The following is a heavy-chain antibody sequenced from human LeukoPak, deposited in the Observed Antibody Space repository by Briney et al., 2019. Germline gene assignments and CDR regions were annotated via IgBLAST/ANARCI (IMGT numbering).Heavy chain of an antibody. V-gene: IGHV4-59*01. J-gene: IGHJ6*03. CDR1: GGFISSDH. D-gene: IGHD2-2*03. CDR2: IHHGGST. CDR3: AKSPRGRGRAPGNYVVLDI. Sequence: SETLSLTCTVSGGFISSDHWSWIRQPPGKGLEFIGHIHHGGSTYYNPSFRGRVDMSLDTSRTYYSLRLYSVTAADTAIYYCAKSPRGRGRAPGNYVVLDIGGKGTAAPASS.